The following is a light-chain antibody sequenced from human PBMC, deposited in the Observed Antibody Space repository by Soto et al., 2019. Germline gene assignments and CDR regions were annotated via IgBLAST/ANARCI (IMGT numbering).Light chain of an antibody. J-gene: IGKJ4*01. CDR2: KAS. V-gene: IGKV1-5*03. CDR3: QHYDSYPLT. Sequence: DIQMTQAPSTLSASVGDRVTITCRASQSISSWLAWYQQKPGKAPKVLIYKASSLESGVPSRFSGSGSATEFTLTISSLQPDDFATYYCQHYDSYPLTFGGGTKVDIK. CDR1: QSISSW.